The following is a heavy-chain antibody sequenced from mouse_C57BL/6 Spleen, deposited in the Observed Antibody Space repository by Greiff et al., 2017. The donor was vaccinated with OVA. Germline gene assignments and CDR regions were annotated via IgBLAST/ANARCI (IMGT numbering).Heavy chain of an antibody. CDR2: IYPRSGNT. D-gene: IGHD1-1*01. V-gene: IGHV1-81*01. Sequence: VQLQQSGAELARPGASVKLSCKASGYTFTSYGISWVKQRTGQGLEWIGEIYPRSGNTYYNEKFKGKATLTADKSSSTAYMELRSLTSEDSAVYFCASGNYGSSYGAYWGQGTLVTVSA. CDR3: ASGNYGSSYGAY. CDR1: GYTFTSYG. J-gene: IGHJ3*01.